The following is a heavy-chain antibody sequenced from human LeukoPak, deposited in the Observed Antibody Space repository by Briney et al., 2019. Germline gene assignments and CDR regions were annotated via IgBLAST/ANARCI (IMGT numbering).Heavy chain of an antibody. CDR2: MYNSGST. V-gene: IGHV4-59*01. CDR1: GGSISGSY. Sequence: KPSETLSLTCTVSGGSISGSYWSWIRQPPGKGLECIAYMYNSGSTNYNPSLKSRVTISIDTSKNQFSLKLSSLTAADTAIYYCARGIESYGDYGYRGQGILVTVSS. J-gene: IGHJ4*02. D-gene: IGHD4-17*01. CDR3: ARGIESYGDYGY.